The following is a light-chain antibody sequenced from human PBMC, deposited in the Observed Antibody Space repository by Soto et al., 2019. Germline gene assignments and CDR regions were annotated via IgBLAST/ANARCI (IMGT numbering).Light chain of an antibody. Sequence: SFLTQHISVCGSPGQSITISCTGNSNDIGSYDYVCWYQQHPGKAPRLLIHGVHNRSPGISGRFSASKSGLTASLTISGLQAEDEADYYCTAFSANRVYLFGPGTKVTVL. J-gene: IGLJ1*01. CDR1: SNDIGSYDY. CDR3: TAFSANRVYL. V-gene: IGLV2-14*01. CDR2: GVH.